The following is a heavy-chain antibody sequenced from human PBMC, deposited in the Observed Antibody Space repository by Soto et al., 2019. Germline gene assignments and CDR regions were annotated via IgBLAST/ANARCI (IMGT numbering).Heavy chain of an antibody. CDR2: INHNGGST. J-gene: IGHJ4*02. D-gene: IGHD4-17*01. CDR3: ETGLGRCDC. V-gene: IGHV1-46*01. Sequence: QVQLVQSGAEVKKPGASVKVSCKASGYTFSSYYIHWVRQAPGQGLEWIGIINHNGGSTNYAQNFDGRHTVTRDTSTATVYMDLSALTSDDTAMYYCETGLGRCDCWGQRTLGTVSS. CDR1: GYTFSSYY.